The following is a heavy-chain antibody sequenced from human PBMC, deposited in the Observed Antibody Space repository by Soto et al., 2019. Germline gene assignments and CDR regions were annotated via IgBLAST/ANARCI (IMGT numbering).Heavy chain of an antibody. CDR1: GYTFTGYY. CDR2: INPNSGGT. J-gene: IGHJ3*02. V-gene: IGHV1-2*04. D-gene: IGHD3-3*01. CDR3: ARTPKYDFWSGYYLPDAFDI. Sequence: ASVKVSCKASGYTFTGYYMHWVRQAPGQGLEWKGWINPNSGGTNYAQKFQGWVTMTRDTSISTAYMELSRLRSDDTAVYYCARTPKYDFWSGYYLPDAFDIWGQGTMVTVSS.